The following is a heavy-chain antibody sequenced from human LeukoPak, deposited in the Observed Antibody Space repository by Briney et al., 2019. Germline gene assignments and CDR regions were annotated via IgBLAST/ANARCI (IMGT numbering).Heavy chain of an antibody. CDR3: ARDRGYCSSTSCYSSNWFDP. CDR1: GGTFSSYT. CDR2: IIPILGIA. D-gene: IGHD2-2*02. J-gene: IGHJ5*02. V-gene: IGHV1-69*04. Sequence: ASVKVSCKASGGTFSSYTISWVRQAPGQGLEWMGRIIPILGIANYAQKFQGRVTITADKSTSTAYMELSSLRSEDTAVYYCARDRGYCSSTSCYSSNWFDPWGQGTLVTVSS.